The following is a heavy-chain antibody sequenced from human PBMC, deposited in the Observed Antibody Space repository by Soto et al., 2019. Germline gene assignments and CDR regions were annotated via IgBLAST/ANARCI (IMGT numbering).Heavy chain of an antibody. J-gene: IGHJ4*02. CDR3: AAGDSSDTGDH. D-gene: IGHD5-18*01. Sequence: QVQLVQSGAEVKKPGSSVKVSCKASGDTLSTHGISWVRQAPGQGLEWMGGTIPIIGTTDYAETFQGRVTITADESTTTSYMELSRRRPDDTAVYYCAAGDSSDTGDHWGPGTLVTVSS. CDR2: TIPIIGTT. CDR1: GDTLSTHG. V-gene: IGHV1-69*01.